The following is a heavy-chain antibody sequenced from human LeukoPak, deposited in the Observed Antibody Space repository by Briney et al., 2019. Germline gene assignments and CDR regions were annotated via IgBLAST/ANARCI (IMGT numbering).Heavy chain of an antibody. Sequence: GGSLRLSCAASGFTFSSSGMNWVRQAPGKGQEWFSAISGGGVTYYIDSAKGRFTITRDNSKNTLYLQMNSLRAEDTAVYYCASYYYETSGRSTPGYWGQGTLVTVSS. CDR2: ISGGGVT. V-gene: IGHV3-23*01. CDR1: GFTFSSSG. D-gene: IGHD3-22*01. J-gene: IGHJ4*02. CDR3: ASYYYETSGRSTPGY.